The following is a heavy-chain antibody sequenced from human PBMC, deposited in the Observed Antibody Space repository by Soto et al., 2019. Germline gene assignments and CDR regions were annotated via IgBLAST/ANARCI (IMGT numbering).Heavy chain of an antibody. CDR2: INPSGGST. CDR1: GYTFTNYY. D-gene: IGHD5-12*01. Sequence: QVQLVQSGAEVKKPGASVKVSCKASGYTFTNYYMHWVRQAPGQGPEWMGIINPSGGSTNYTQKFQGRVTMTRDTSTSTVYMELSSLRSEDTAVYYCARGMVATCGDFDYWGQGTLVTVSS. CDR3: ARGMVATCGDFDY. J-gene: IGHJ4*02. V-gene: IGHV1-46*01.